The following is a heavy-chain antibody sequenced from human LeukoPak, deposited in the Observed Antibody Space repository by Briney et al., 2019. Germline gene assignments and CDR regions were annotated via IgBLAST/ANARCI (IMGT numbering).Heavy chain of an antibody. CDR3: ASPGGDSLFDY. D-gene: IGHD4-23*01. CDR1: GFTFSSYS. CDR2: ISSSSSYI. J-gene: IGHJ4*02. Sequence: GGSLRLSCAASGFTFSSYSMNWVRQAPGKGLEWVSSISSSSSYIYYADSVKGRFTISRDNAKNSLYLQVNSLRAEGTAVYYCASPGGDSLFDYWGQGTLVTVSS. V-gene: IGHV3-21*01.